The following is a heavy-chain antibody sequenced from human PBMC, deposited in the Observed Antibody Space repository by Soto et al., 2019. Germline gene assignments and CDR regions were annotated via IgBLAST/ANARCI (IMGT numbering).Heavy chain of an antibody. V-gene: IGHV1-69*12. CDR3: ARAGYYFDSTGYYYVDY. D-gene: IGHD3-22*01. CDR1: GGTFSSYA. J-gene: IGHJ4*02. Sequence: QVQLVQSGAEVKKPGSSVKVSCKASGGTFSSYAISWVRQAPGQGLEWMGGIIPIFGPANYAQKFQGRVTITADESTSTAYMELSSLRSEDTAVYYCARAGYYFDSTGYYYVDYWGQGTLVTVSS. CDR2: IIPIFGPA.